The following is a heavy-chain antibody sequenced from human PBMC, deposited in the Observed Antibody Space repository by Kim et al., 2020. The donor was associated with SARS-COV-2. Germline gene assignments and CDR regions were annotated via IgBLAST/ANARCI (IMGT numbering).Heavy chain of an antibody. CDR1: GFTFSSYA. V-gene: IGHV3-30*04. CDR3: ARAPPTRSSGWTFDY. Sequence: GGSLRLSCAASGFTFSSYAMHWVRQAPGKGLEWVAVISYDGSNKYYADSVKGRFTISRDNSKNTLYLQMNSLRAEDTAVYYCARAPPTRSSGWTFDYWGQGTLVTVSS. D-gene: IGHD6-19*01. CDR2: ISYDGSNK. J-gene: IGHJ4*02.